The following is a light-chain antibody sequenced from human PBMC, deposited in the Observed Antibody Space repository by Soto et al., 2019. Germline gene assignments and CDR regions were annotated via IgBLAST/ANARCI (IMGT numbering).Light chain of an antibody. V-gene: IGLV2-23*01. Sequence: QSALTQPASVSGSPGQSITISCTGTSSDVGSYNLVSWYQQHPGKAPKLMIYEGSKRPSGVSNRFSGSKSGNTASLTISGLQAEDAADYYCCSYAGSHVVFGGGTQLTVL. CDR2: EGS. J-gene: IGLJ2*01. CDR1: SSDVGSYNL. CDR3: CSYAGSHVV.